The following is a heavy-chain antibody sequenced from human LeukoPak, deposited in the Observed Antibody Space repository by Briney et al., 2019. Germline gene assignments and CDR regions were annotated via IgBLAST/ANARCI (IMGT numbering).Heavy chain of an antibody. Sequence: SETLSLTCAVSGGSISSSNWWSWVRQPPGKGLEWIGEIYHSGSTNYNPSLKSRVTISVDKSKNQFSLKLSSVTAADAAVYYCARVSSGATTVDYWGQGTLVTVSS. CDR1: GGSISSSNW. V-gene: IGHV4-4*02. CDR3: ARVSSGATTVDY. CDR2: IYHSGST. J-gene: IGHJ4*02. D-gene: IGHD1-26*01.